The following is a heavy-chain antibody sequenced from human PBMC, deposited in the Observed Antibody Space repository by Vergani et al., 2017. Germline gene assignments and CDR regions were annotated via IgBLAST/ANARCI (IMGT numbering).Heavy chain of an antibody. D-gene: IGHD2-8*01. CDR3: ARAPKSNVPANEF. Sequence: EVQLVESGGGLVQPGRSLRLSCTASGFTFGDYAMSWFRQAPGKGLEWVGFIRSKPYGGTTEYAASVKGRLTISRDDSKSIAYLQMNSLKTEDTAVYYCARAPKSNVPANEFWGQGTLVTVSS. V-gene: IGHV3-49*03. CDR1: GFTFGDYA. CDR2: IRSKPYGGTT. J-gene: IGHJ4*02.